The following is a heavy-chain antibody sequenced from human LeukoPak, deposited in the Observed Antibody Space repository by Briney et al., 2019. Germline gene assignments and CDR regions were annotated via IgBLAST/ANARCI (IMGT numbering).Heavy chain of an antibody. CDR3: AKGGLGYYDSSGSFDY. Sequence: GGSLRLSCAASGFTFSSYAMSWVRQAPGEGLEWVSAISGSGGSTYYADSVKGRFTISRDNSKNTLYLQMNSLRAEDTAVYYCAKGGLGYYDSSGSFDYWGQGTLVTVSS. CDR2: ISGSGGST. J-gene: IGHJ4*02. D-gene: IGHD3-22*01. V-gene: IGHV3-23*01. CDR1: GFTFSSYA.